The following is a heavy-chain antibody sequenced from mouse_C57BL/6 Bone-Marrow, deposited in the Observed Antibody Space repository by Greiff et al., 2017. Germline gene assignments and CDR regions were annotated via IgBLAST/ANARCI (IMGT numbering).Heavy chain of an antibody. Sequence: QVQLQQSGPGLVQPSQSLSITCTASGFSLTSYGVHWVRQSPGKGLDWLGVICSGGSTDYYAAFISRLSISKDNSKDQVFFKMNSLQADDTAIYCSARKKRNGYEGFAYWGQGTLVTVSA. CDR1: GFSLTSYG. D-gene: IGHD2-2*01. J-gene: IGHJ3*01. V-gene: IGHV2-2*01. CDR3: ARKKRNGYEGFAY. CDR2: ICSGGST.